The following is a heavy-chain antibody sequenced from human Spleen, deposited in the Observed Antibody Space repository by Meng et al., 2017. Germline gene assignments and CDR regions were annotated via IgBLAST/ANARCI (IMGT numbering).Heavy chain of an antibody. D-gene: IGHD5-18*01. Sequence: QGAVVESGGTLVKPGGSLGLSCAACGFTFGDYYMSWIRQAPGKGLGWVSYISSSGRTIDHSDSVKGRFTISRDNAKNSLSLQMNSLRAEDTAVYYCARGKYSYGLWGQGTLVTVSS. V-gene: IGHV3-11*01. CDR3: ARGKYSYGL. CDR2: ISSSGRTI. J-gene: IGHJ4*02. CDR1: GFTFGDYY.